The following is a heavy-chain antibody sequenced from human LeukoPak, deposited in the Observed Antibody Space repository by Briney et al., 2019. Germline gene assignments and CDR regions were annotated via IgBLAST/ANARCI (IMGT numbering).Heavy chain of an antibody. D-gene: IGHD6-13*01. Sequence: GGSLRLSCAASGFTFSSYSMNWVRQAPGKGLEWVSYISSSSSTIYYADSVKGRFTISRDNAKNSLYLQMNSLRAEDTAVYYCARDPKQQLAPRADYWGQGTLVTVSS. J-gene: IGHJ4*02. V-gene: IGHV3-48*01. CDR2: ISSSSSTI. CDR3: ARDPKQQLAPRADY. CDR1: GFTFSSYS.